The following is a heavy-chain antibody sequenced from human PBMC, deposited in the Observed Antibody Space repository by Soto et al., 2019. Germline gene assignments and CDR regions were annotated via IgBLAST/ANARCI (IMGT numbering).Heavy chain of an antibody. Sequence: ASVKVSCKASGYTFTSYDINWVRQATGQGLEWMGWMNPNSGNTGYAQKFQGRVTMTRNTSISTAYMELSSLRSEDTAVYYCARGFRGRQRSSYYYYMDVWGKGTTVTVSS. CDR1: GYTFTSYD. CDR2: MNPNSGNT. V-gene: IGHV1-8*01. CDR3: ARGFRGRQRSSYYYYMDV. J-gene: IGHJ6*03. D-gene: IGHD3-10*01.